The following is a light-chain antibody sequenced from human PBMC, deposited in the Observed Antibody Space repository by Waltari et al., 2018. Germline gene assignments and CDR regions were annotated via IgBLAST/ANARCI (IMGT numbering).Light chain of an antibody. CDR2: EVS. V-gene: IGLV2-18*02. J-gene: IGLJ3*02. Sequence: QSALTQPPPVSGSPGPSVTISCTGTTSDIGTYNRVSGYQQPPATAPKVMIFEVSNRPSGVPDRFSGSKSGNTASLTISGLRAEDEAVYYCCSYTGSSTWVFGGGTKLTVL. CDR1: TSDIGTYNR. CDR3: CSYTGSSTWV.